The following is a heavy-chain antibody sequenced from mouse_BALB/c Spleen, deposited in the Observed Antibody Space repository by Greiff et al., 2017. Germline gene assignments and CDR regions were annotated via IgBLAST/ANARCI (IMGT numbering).Heavy chain of an antibody. Sequence: EVKLQESGPGLVKPSQSLSLTCSVTGYSITSGYYWNWIRQFPGNKLEWMGYISYDGSNNYNPSLKNRISITRDTSKNQFFLKLNSVTTEDTATYYCARYYYGSSYEGYAMDYWGQGTSVTVSS. CDR2: ISYDGSN. D-gene: IGHD1-1*01. V-gene: IGHV3-6*02. CDR3: ARYYYGSSYEGYAMDY. J-gene: IGHJ4*01. CDR1: GYSITSGYY.